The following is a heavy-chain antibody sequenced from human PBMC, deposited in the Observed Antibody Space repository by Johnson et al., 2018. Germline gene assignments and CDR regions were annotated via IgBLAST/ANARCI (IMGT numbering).Heavy chain of an antibody. D-gene: IGHD1/OR15-1a*01. CDR2: INSNSVYI. CDR3: ARFETAQYTNNIES. CDR1: GFTFSSYS. V-gene: IGHV3-21*06. J-gene: IGHJ4*02. Sequence: VQLVESGGGLVEPGVSLRLSCVVSGFTFSSYSMNWVRQPPGKGLEWVSSINSNSVYILYADSVKGRFTVSRDNAKNSLYLQMDSLRVEDTAIYYCARFETAQYTNNIESWGQGTLVTVSS.